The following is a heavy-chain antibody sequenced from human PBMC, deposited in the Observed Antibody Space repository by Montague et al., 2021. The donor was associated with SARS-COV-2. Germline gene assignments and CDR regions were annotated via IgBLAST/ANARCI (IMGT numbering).Heavy chain of an antibody. D-gene: IGHD3-22*01. J-gene: IGHJ4*02. CDR3: AKGSSGYPHYFDY. Sequence: SLRLSCAASGFTFINYGISWVRQAPGKGLEWVSAISSASVGSTNYADSVRGRFTISRDNSKNTLYVQMNSLRAEDTAVYYCAKGSSGYPHYFDYWGQGTLVTVSS. CDR2: ISSASVGST. V-gene: IGHV3-23*01. CDR1: GFTFINYG.